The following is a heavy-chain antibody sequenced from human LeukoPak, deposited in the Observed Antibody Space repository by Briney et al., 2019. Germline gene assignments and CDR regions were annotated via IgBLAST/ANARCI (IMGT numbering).Heavy chain of an antibody. J-gene: IGHJ3*02. CDR1: GGTFSSYA. CDR3: ARDMGELPPDI. D-gene: IGHD1-26*01. CDR2: IIPIFGTT. V-gene: IGHV1-69*06. Sequence: ASVKVSCKASGGTFSSYAISWVRQAPGQGLEWMGGIIPIFGTTNYAQKFRGRVTITADKSTSTAYMELSSLRFEDTAVYYCARDMGELPPDIWGQGTMVTVSS.